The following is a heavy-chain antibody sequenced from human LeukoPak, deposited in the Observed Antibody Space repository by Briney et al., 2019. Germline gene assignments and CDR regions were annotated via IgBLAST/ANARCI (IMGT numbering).Heavy chain of an antibody. CDR3: ARDRGSSSPRNFDY. D-gene: IGHD6-13*01. J-gene: IGHJ4*02. Sequence: GRSLRLSCAASGFTFSSYGMHWVRQAPGKGLEGVAVIWYDGSNKYYADSVKGRFTISRDNSKNTLYLQMNSLRAEDTAVYYCARDRGSSSPRNFDYWGQGTLVTVSS. V-gene: IGHV3-33*01. CDR1: GFTFSSYG. CDR2: IWYDGSNK.